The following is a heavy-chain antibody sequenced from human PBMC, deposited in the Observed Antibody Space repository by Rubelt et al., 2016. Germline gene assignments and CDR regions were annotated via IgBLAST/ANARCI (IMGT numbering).Heavy chain of an antibody. CDR3: ASHPYDILTGYDYYYGRDV. D-gene: IGHD3-9*01. V-gene: IGHV1-69*06. Sequence: QVQLVQSGAEVKKPGSSVKVSCKASGGTFSSYAISWVRQAPGQGLEWMGGIIPIFGTANYGQKFQGRVTITADKSTSSAYMELSSLRSEDTAVYYCASHPYDILTGYDYYYGRDVGGQGTTVTVSS. CDR2: IIPIFGTA. CDR1: GGTFSSYA. J-gene: IGHJ6*02.